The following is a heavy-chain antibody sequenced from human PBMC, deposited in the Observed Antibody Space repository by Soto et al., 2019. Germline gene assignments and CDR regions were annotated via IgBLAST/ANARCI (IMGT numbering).Heavy chain of an antibody. CDR3: AREGRYSSGWCWFDP. CDR2: IIPIFGTA. D-gene: IGHD6-19*01. Sequence: QVQLVQSGAEVKKPGSSVKVSCTASGVTFSSYAISWVRQAPGQGLEWMGGIIPIFGTANYAQKFQGRVTINADESTSTAYMELSSLRSEDTAVYYCAREGRYSSGWCWFDPWGQGTLVTVSS. CDR1: GVTFSSYA. V-gene: IGHV1-69*01. J-gene: IGHJ5*02.